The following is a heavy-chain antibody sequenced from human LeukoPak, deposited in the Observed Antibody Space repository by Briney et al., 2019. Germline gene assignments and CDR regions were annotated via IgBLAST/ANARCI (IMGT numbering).Heavy chain of an antibody. CDR3: ARDPTGTTGLFDY. CDR1: GYTFTSYG. Sequence: ASVKVSCKASGYTFTSYGISWVRQAPGQGLEWRGWISAYNGNTNYAQKLQGRVTMTTDTSTSTAYTELRRLRSDETAVYYCARDPTGTTGLFDYWGQGTLVTVSS. V-gene: IGHV1-18*01. J-gene: IGHJ4*02. D-gene: IGHD1-1*01. CDR2: ISAYNGNT.